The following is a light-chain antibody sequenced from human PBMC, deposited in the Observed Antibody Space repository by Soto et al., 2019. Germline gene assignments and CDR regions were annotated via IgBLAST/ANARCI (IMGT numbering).Light chain of an antibody. J-gene: IGLJ1*01. V-gene: IGLV2-14*01. CDR1: SSDVGGSNY. CDR3: SAYRGSTSPYV. CDR2: DVS. Sequence: QSALTQPASVSGSPGQSIAISCTGTSSDVGGSNYVSWYQQHPGKAPRLMIYDVSTLSPGVSDRFSGSKSGNTASLTISGLQAEDEADYYCSAYRGSTSPYVFGTGTQLTVL.